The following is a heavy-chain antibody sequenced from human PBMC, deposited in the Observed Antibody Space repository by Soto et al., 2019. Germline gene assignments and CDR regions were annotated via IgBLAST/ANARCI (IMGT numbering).Heavy chain of an antibody. Sequence: QVQLQQWGAGLLKPSETLSLTCAVYGGSFSGYYWSWIRQPPGKGLEWIGEINHSGSTNYNPSLKSRVTISVDTSKNQFSLKLSSVTAADTAVYYCARVTVVVVAVTGAFDIWGQGTMVTVSS. CDR3: ARVTVVVVAVTGAFDI. V-gene: IGHV4-34*01. CDR2: INHSGST. D-gene: IGHD2-15*01. CDR1: GGSFSGYY. J-gene: IGHJ3*02.